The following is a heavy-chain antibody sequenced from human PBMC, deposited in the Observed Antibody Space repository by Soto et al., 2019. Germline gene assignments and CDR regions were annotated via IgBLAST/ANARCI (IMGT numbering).Heavy chain of an antibody. V-gene: IGHV1-69*01. CDR3: ARPLRDRNYYYGMAV. CDR2: TIPMFGTP. J-gene: IGHJ6*02. Sequence: QVQLVQSGAEMQQPGAWVRVSCKSSGGTFSKYAFSWVRQAPGQGLEWLGGTIPMFGTPNYAQQFPGRVAISADESTATVYRELSSLRSEATAVYFCARPLRDRNYYYGMAVWGQGTTVNVSS. CDR1: GGTFSKYA. D-gene: IGHD3-22*01.